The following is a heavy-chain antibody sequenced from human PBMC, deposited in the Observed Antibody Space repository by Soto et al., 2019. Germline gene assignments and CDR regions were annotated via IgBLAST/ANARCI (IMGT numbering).Heavy chain of an antibody. Sequence: QMHLQESGSGLVKPSQTLSLTCAVSGGSLSSSAYSWSWIRQPPGKGLEWIGFIYQSGSTYYNPPLTSRVTMSLDRPKNQFSLKLSSVTAADTAVYYCARELLFYDSDGFSWDDAFDIWGQGTMVTVSS. CDR2: IYQSGST. CDR1: GGSLSSSAYS. J-gene: IGHJ3*02. D-gene: IGHD3-22*01. CDR3: ARELLFYDSDGFSWDDAFDI. V-gene: IGHV4-30-2*01.